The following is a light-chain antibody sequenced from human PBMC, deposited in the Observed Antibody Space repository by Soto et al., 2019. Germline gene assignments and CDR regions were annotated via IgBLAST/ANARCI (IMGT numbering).Light chain of an antibody. CDR2: KAS. CDR3: QQYNSYSRT. V-gene: IGKV1-5*03. CDR1: QDIIHY. J-gene: IGKJ1*01. Sequence: DIHVTQYPSSVAASLGCIVTITCRSSQDIIHYLAWYQQKPGKAPKLLIYKASSLESGVPSRFSGSGSGTEFTLTISSLQPDDFATYQCQQYNSYSRTFGQGTKVDIK.